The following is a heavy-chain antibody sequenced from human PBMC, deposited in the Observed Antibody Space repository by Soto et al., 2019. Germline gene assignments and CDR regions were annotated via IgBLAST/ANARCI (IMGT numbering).Heavy chain of an antibody. J-gene: IGHJ6*02. CDR3: ARGHKGLEV. V-gene: IGHV3-7*01. Sequence: PGGSLRLSCEASGLVFSSFWMSWVCQAPGKGLEWVAYIKQDGSEKYYVDSVKGRFTISRDNPKSSLYLQMNNLRAEDTAVYYCARGHKGLEVWGQGTTVTVSS. CDR1: GLVFSSFW. CDR2: IKQDGSEK.